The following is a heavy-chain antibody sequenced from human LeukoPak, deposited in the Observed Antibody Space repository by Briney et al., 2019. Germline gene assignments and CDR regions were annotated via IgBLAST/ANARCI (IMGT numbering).Heavy chain of an antibody. CDR1: GFTVSSNY. CDR2: IYSTGST. CDR3: ARIYDLLTGYSTFDY. V-gene: IGHV3-53*04. D-gene: IGHD3-9*01. Sequence: GGSLGLSCAASGFTVSSNYMTWVRQAPGTGLEWVSVIYSTGSTYYADSVQGRFTISRHNSKNTLYLQMNGLRPEDTAIYYCARIYDLLTGYSTFDYWGQGTLVTVSS. J-gene: IGHJ4*02.